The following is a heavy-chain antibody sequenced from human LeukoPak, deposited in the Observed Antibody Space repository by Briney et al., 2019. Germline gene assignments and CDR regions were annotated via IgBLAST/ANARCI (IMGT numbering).Heavy chain of an antibody. J-gene: IGHJ5*02. Sequence: ASVKVSCKASGYTFTSYDINWVRQATGQGLEWMGWMNPNSGNTGYAQRFQGRVTMTRNTSISTAYMELSSLRSEDTAVYYCARGRKDIVVAVAARRRNNWFDPWGQGTLVTVSS. D-gene: IGHD2-15*01. CDR1: GYTFTSYD. V-gene: IGHV1-8*01. CDR3: ARGRKDIVVAVAARRRNNWFDP. CDR2: MNPNSGNT.